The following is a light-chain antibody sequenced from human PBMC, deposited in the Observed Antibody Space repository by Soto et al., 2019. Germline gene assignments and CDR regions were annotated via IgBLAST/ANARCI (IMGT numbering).Light chain of an antibody. CDR1: TGAVTGGYY. J-gene: IGLJ2*01. V-gene: IGLV7-43*01. CDR3: LLYYGGAQLI. Sequence: QAVVTQEPSLTVSPGGTVTLTCASSTGAVTGGYYPNWFQRKPGQAPRPLIYSTSNKHSWTPARFSGSLLGGKAALTLSGVQPEDEAEYYCLLYYGGAQLIFCGGTKLTVL. CDR2: STS.